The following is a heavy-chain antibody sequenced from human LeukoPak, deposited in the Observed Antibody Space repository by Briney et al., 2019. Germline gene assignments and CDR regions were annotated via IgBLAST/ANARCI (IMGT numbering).Heavy chain of an antibody. CDR3: ATHDFSGAYYFDY. J-gene: IGHJ4*02. CDR1: GFTFSDYY. CDR2: ISGSGSSV. V-gene: IGHV3-11*01. Sequence: GSLRLSCAASGFTFSDYYMRWIRQAPGKGLEWISYISGSGSSVYYADSVKGRFTISRDNAKNSLYLQMNSLRAEDTAVYYCATHDFSGAYYFDYWGQGTLVTVSS. D-gene: IGHD3-10*01.